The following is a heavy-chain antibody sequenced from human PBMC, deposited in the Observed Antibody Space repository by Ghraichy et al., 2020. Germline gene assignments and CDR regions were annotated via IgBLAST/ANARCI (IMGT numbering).Heavy chain of an antibody. J-gene: IGHJ6*02. CDR2: ISGDGGST. CDR3: AKDTGGSYRLYYYYYGMDV. CDR1: GFTFDDYA. D-gene: IGHD1-26*01. V-gene: IGHV3-43*02. Sequence: SCAASGFTFDDYAMHWVRQAPGKGLEWVSLISGDGGSTYYADSVKGRFTISRDNSKNSLYLQMNSLRTEDTALYYCAKDTGGSYRLYYYYYGMDVWGQGTTVTVSS.